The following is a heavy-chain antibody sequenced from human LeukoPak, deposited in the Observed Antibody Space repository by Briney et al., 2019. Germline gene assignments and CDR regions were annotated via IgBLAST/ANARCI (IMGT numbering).Heavy chain of an antibody. CDR1: GGTFSSYA. Sequence: SVKVSCKASGGTFSSYAISWVRQAPGQGPEWMGGIIPIFGTANYAQKFQGRVTITADESTSTAYMELSSLRSEDTAVYYCARAGDRIVGATNWGFDYWGQGTLVTVSS. J-gene: IGHJ4*02. V-gene: IGHV1-69*13. CDR2: IIPIFGTA. D-gene: IGHD1-26*01. CDR3: ARAGDRIVGATNWGFDY.